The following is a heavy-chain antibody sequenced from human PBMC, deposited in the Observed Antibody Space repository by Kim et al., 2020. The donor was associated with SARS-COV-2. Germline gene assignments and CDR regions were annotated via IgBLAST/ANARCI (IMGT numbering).Heavy chain of an antibody. V-gene: IGHV3-21*01. CDR3: STVRYCSGNSCSYGMDV. Sequence: GGSLRLSCAASGFTFSSYGMNWVRQAPGKGLEWVSSISSSSTYYTDSVKGRFTIPRDNAKNSLYLQMNSLRAEDTAAYYCSTVRYCSGNSCSYGMDVWG. CDR1: GFTFSSYG. CDR2: ISSSST. J-gene: IGHJ6*02. D-gene: IGHD2-15*01.